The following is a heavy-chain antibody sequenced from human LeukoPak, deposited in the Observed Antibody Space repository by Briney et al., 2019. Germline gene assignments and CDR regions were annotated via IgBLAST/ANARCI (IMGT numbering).Heavy chain of an antibody. D-gene: IGHD3-22*01. Sequence: ASVKVSCKASGYTFTKYAMNWVRQAPGQGLEWMGWINTNTGNPTYAQGFTGRFVFSLDTSVSTAYLQISSLKAEDTAVYYCATRSGGYYYDRIDHWGQGTLVTVSS. CDR2: INTNTGNP. J-gene: IGHJ4*02. CDR1: GYTFTKYA. CDR3: ATRSGGYYYDRIDH. V-gene: IGHV7-4-1*02.